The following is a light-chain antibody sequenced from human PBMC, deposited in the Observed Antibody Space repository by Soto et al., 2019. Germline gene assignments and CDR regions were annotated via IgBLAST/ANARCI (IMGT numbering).Light chain of an antibody. CDR3: CSFAVGAALV. Sequence: ALTQPASVSASPGQSITISCTGTSSNVGTYDLVSWYQHHPDKAPKLIIYEGTKRPSGISSRFSGSKSGNTASLTISGLQAEDDADYYCCSFAVGAALVFGGGTKVTVL. V-gene: IGLV2-23*01. CDR1: SSNVGTYDL. J-gene: IGLJ2*01. CDR2: EGT.